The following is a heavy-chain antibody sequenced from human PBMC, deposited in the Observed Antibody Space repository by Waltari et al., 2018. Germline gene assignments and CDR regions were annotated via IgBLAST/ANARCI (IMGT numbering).Heavy chain of an antibody. V-gene: IGHV3-23*01. Sequence: VQLLESGGGLVQPGGSLRLSCAASGFTFSSYAMSWVRQAPGKGLEWVSASSGSGGSTYYADSVKGRFTISRDNSKNTLYLQMNSLRAEETAVYYCAKVPHDYYDSSGYYVRSVYFDYWGQGTLVTVSS. D-gene: IGHD3-22*01. CDR2: SSGSGGST. CDR1: GFTFSSYA. J-gene: IGHJ4*02. CDR3: AKVPHDYYDSSGYYVRSVYFDY.